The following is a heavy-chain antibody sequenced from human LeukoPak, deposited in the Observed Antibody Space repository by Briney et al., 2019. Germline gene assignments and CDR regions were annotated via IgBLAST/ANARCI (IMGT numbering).Heavy chain of an antibody. D-gene: IGHD6-19*01. J-gene: IGHJ6*02. Sequence: ASVKVSCKASGGTFSSYAISWVRQAPGQGLEWMGGIIPIFGTANYAQKFQGRVTITADESTSTAYMELSSLRSEDTAVYYCARGVADFVYYYYYGMDVWGQGTTVTVSS. CDR2: IIPIFGTA. CDR1: GGTFSSYA. CDR3: ARGVADFVYYYYYGMDV. V-gene: IGHV1-69*13.